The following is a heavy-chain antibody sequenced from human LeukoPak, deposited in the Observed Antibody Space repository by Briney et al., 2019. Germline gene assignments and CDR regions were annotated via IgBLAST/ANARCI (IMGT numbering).Heavy chain of an antibody. Sequence: PSETLSLTCAVYGGSFSGYYWSWIRQPPGKGLEWIGEINHSGSTNYNPSLKSRVTISVDTSKNQFSLKLSSVTAADTAVYYCARGKAGRRWLQLRWFDPWGQGTLVTVSS. CDR3: ARGKAGRRWLQLRWFDP. CDR2: INHSGST. CDR1: GGSFSGYY. D-gene: IGHD5-12*01. V-gene: IGHV4-34*01. J-gene: IGHJ5*02.